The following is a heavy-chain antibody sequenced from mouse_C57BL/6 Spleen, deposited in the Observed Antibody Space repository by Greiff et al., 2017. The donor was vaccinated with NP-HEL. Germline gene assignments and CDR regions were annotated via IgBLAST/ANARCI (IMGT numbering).Heavy chain of an antibody. D-gene: IGHD2-14*01. CDR2: ISSGSSTI. CDR3: ARMGVRRARAMDY. J-gene: IGHJ4*01. Sequence: EVKLEESGGGLVKPGGSLKLSCAASGFTFSDYGMHWVRQAPEKGLEWVAYISSGSSTIYYAVTVKGLCTISRDNAKSTLFLQMTSLRSEDTAMYYCARMGVRRARAMDYWGQGTSVTVSS. V-gene: IGHV5-17*01. CDR1: GFTFSDYG.